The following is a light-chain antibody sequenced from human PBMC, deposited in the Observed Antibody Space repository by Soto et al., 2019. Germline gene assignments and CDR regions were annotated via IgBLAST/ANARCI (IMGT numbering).Light chain of an antibody. Sequence: SYELTQPPSVSVARGQTARIPCAEDNIQRYTVHWYQQRPGQAPVPVVYDDSDRTSGIPERFSGSSSGNTATLTISRVEAGDEADYYCQLWDSRIDRFAFGTRTKV. CDR3: QLWDSRIDRFA. CDR1: NIQRYT. CDR2: DDS. V-gene: IGLV3-21*02. J-gene: IGLJ1*01.